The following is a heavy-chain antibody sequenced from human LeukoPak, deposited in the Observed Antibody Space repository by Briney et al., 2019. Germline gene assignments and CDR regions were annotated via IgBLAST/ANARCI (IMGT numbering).Heavy chain of an antibody. V-gene: IGHV1-69*05. CDR3: ARDPPHYSNYGGGAFDI. CDR2: IIPIFGTA. CDR1: GGTFSSYA. J-gene: IGHJ3*02. D-gene: IGHD4-11*01. Sequence: ASVKVSCKASGGTFSSYAISWVRQAPGQGLEWMGGIIPIFGTANYAQKFQGRVTITTDESTSTAYMELSSLRSEDTAVYYCARDPPHYSNYGGGAFDIWGQGTMVTVSS.